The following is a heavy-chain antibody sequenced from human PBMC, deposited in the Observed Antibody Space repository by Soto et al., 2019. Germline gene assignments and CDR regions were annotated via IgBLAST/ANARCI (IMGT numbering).Heavy chain of an antibody. V-gene: IGHV3-33*01. CDR2: VWYDGSNQ. CDR1: GFTFSSYG. CDR3: ARDRQFWGGSYVVFAYKYGMDV. J-gene: IGHJ6*02. D-gene: IGHD3-3*01. Sequence: QVQLVESGGGVVQPGGSLRLSCAASGFTFSSYGMHWVRQAPGKGLQWVALVWYDGSNQYYADSVKGRFTISRDNSKNTLHLQLNSVGAEDTAVYFCARDRQFWGGSYVVFAYKYGMDVWGQGTTVTVSS.